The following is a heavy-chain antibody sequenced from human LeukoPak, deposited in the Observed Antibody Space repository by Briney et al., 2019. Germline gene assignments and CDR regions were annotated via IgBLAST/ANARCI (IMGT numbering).Heavy chain of an antibody. CDR2: INHSGST. V-gene: IGHV4-34*01. Sequence: SETLSLTCAVYGGSFSGYYWSWIRQPPGKGLEWIGEINHSGSTNYNPSLKSRVTISVDTSKNQFSLKLSSVTAADTAVYYCAREASRGYYYENYFDYWGQGTLVTVSS. CDR1: GGSFSGYY. D-gene: IGHD3-22*01. CDR3: AREASRGYYYENYFDY. J-gene: IGHJ4*02.